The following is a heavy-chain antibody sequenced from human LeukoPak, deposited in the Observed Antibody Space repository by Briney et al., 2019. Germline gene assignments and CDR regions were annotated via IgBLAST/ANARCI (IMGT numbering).Heavy chain of an antibody. Sequence: GESLRLSCAASGFTFSTYAMYWVRQAPGKGLEWVAVISYDESSKYFADSVKGRFTISRDNSKNTLYLLMNSLRAEDTAVYYCARERYDSRWYTFGSWGQGTLVTVSS. CDR3: ARERYDSRWYTFGS. CDR1: GFTFSTYA. V-gene: IGHV3-30-3*01. J-gene: IGHJ4*02. CDR2: ISYDESSK. D-gene: IGHD3-22*01.